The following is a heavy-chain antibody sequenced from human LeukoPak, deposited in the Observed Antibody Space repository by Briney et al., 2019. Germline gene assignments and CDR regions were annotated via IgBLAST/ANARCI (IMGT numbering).Heavy chain of an antibody. CDR3: ARVRGIVDAFDI. Sequence: SSETLSLTCAVSGGSISSGGYSWSWIRQPPGKGLEWIGYIYHSGSTYYNPSLKSRVTISVDRSKNQFSLKLSSVTAADTAVYYCARVRGIVDAFDIWGQGTMVTVSS. CDR2: IYHSGST. CDR1: GGSISSGGYS. V-gene: IGHV4-30-2*01. J-gene: IGHJ3*02. D-gene: IGHD2/OR15-2a*01.